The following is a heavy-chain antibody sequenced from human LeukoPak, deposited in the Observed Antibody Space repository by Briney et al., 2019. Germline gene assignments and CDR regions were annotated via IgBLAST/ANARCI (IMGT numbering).Heavy chain of an antibody. CDR1: GFTFSSYG. D-gene: IGHD6-13*01. CDR2: ISYDGSNK. J-gene: IGHJ4*02. Sequence: PGRSLRLSCAASGFTFSSYGMHWVRQAPGKGLEWVAVISYDGSNKYYADSVKGRFTISRDNSKNTLYLQMNSLRAEDTAVYYCVKNSGWYCLDYWGQGITVIVSS. V-gene: IGHV3-30*18. CDR3: VKNSGWYCLDY.